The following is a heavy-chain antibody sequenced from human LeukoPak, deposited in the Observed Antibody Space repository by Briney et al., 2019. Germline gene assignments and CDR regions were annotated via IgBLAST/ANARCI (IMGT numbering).Heavy chain of an antibody. Sequence: ASVKVSCKASGYTFTSYGISWVRQAPGQGLEWMGWISAYNGNTNYAQKLQGRVTMTTDTSTSTAYMELRSLRSDDTAVYYCARAYYYDSSGSFWYFDLWGRGTLVTVSS. D-gene: IGHD3-22*01. V-gene: IGHV1-18*01. CDR3: ARAYYYDSSGSFWYFDL. CDR2: ISAYNGNT. CDR1: GYTFTSYG. J-gene: IGHJ2*01.